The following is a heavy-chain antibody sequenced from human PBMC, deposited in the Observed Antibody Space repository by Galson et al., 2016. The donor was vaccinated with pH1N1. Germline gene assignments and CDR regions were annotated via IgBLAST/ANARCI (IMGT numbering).Heavy chain of an antibody. V-gene: IGHV7-4-1*02. Sequence: SVKVSCKASGFTFSNHGINWVRQAPGQGLEWMGWIDTKTGNPTYAQGFTGRFVFSLDTSVNTAYLQINSLKAGDTAVYYCARETPSPSPTVLRYFDWSRGLSAFDMWGRGTLVTVSS. J-gene: IGHJ3*02. D-gene: IGHD3-9*01. CDR2: IDTKTGNP. CDR3: ARETPSPSPTVLRYFDWSRGLSAFDM. CDR1: GFTFSNHG.